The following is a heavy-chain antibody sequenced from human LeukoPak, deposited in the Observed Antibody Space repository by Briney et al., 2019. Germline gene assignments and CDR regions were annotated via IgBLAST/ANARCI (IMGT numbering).Heavy chain of an antibody. J-gene: IGHJ4*02. CDR1: GGSISSGGYS. V-gene: IGHV4-30-2*01. CDR3: AGYGDYGYFDY. CDR2: FYQSGNT. Sequence: PSETLSLTCAVSGGSISSGGYSWSWIRQPPGKGLEWIGYFYQSGNTYYSPSLKSRVTISVDRSKNQFSLKLSSVTAADTAVYYCAGYGDYGYFDYWGQGTLVTVSS. D-gene: IGHD4-17*01.